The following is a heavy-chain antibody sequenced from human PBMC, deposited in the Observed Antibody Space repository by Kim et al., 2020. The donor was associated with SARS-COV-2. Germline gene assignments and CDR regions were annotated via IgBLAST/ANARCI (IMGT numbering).Heavy chain of an antibody. CDR2: ISSSGSTI. Sequence: GGSLRLSCAASSFSRTDYYMSWFRQAPGKGLEWVSYISSSGSTIYYADSVKGRFTISRDYAKNSLYLQMNSLRVEDTAVYYCASQYSSSFPAFDSWGQGTLVTVSS. J-gene: IGHJ4*02. CDR1: SFSRTDYY. CDR3: ASQYSSSFPAFDS. V-gene: IGHV3-11*01. D-gene: IGHD6-6*01.